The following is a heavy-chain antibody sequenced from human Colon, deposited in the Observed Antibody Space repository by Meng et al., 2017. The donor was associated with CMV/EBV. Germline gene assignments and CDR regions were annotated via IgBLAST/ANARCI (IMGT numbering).Heavy chain of an antibody. CDR3: ARVIHSFGVVIAPFGY. D-gene: IGHD3-3*01. J-gene: IGHJ4*02. V-gene: IGHV1-8*01. CDR1: GYTFSSHE. Sequence: ASVKVSCKASGYTFSSHEVNWVRQAPGQGLEWMGWMNPNSGSTQYAQKFQGRVTMTRDTSISTAYMELSSLTSDDTAVYYCARVIHSFGVVIAPFGYWGQGTLVTVSS. CDR2: MNPNSGST.